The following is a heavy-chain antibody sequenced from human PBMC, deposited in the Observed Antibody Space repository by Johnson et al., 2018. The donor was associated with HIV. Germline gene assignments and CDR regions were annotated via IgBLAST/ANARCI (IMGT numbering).Heavy chain of an antibody. CDR2: IYSGGST. D-gene: IGHD5-24*01. CDR1: GFTVSSNY. Sequence: VQLVESGGVVVQPGGSLRLSCAASGFTVSSNYMSWVRQAPGKGLEWVSVIYSGGSTYYADSVKGRFTISRDNSKNTLYIQMNRLRAEDTAVYYCAREWLYGFDIWGQGTMVTVSS. V-gene: IGHV3-66*01. CDR3: AREWLYGFDI. J-gene: IGHJ3*02.